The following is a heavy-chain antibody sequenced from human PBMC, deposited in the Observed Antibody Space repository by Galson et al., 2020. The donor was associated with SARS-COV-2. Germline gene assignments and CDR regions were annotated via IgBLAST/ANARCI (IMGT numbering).Heavy chain of an antibody. D-gene: IGHD2-15*01. Sequence: SVQIPCKASGGTFSSYAFSWVRQAPGQELEWTGGITPISGTENYAQKFQGRVTITADESTSTAHMELSSLRSEDTAVYYCWSTLGYCSGGSCYTYGTFDYWGQGTLVTVCS. CDR2: ITPISGTE. V-gene: IGHV1-69*13. CDR3: WSTLGYCSGGSCYTYGTFDY. J-gene: IGHJ4*02. CDR1: GGTFSSYA.